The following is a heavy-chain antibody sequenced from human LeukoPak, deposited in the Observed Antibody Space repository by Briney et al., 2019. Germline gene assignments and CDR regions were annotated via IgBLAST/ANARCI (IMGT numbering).Heavy chain of an antibody. J-gene: IGHJ3*02. Sequence: PSETLSLTCAVYGGSFSGYYWSWIRQPPGKGLEWIGEINHSGSTNYNPSLKSRVTISVDTSKNQFSLKLGSVTAADTAVYYCATRRVRHYYGSGSYYNGRAFDIWGQGTMVTVSS. CDR3: ATRRVRHYYGSGSYYNGRAFDI. D-gene: IGHD3-10*01. V-gene: IGHV4-34*01. CDR2: INHSGST. CDR1: GGSFSGYY.